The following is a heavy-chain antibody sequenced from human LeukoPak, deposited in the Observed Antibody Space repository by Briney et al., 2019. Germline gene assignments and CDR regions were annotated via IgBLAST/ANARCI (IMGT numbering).Heavy chain of an antibody. CDR1: GYTFTSYG. D-gene: IGHD6-19*01. CDR2: ISAYNGNT. J-gene: IGHJ4*02. CDR3: AREVAALDY. V-gene: IGHV1-18*01. Sequence: ASVKVSCKASGYTFTSYGISWVRQAPGQGLEWMGWISAYNGNTNYAQKFQGRVTMTRDTSISTAYMELSRLRSDDTAVYYCAREVAALDYWGQGTLVTVSS.